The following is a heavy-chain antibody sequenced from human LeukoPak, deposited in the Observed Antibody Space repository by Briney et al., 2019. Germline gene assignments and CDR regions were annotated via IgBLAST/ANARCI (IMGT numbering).Heavy chain of an antibody. J-gene: IGHJ4*02. D-gene: IGHD2-2*01. CDR2: ISGSGGST. V-gene: IGHV3-23*01. CDR1: GFTFSSYA. Sequence: GGSLRLSCAASGFTFSSYAMSWVRQAPGRGLEWVSAISGSGGSTYYADSVKGRFTISRDNSKNTLYLQMNSLRAEDTAVYYCAKPTGYVVPAAPRHWGQGTLVTVSS. CDR3: AKPTGYVVPAAPRH.